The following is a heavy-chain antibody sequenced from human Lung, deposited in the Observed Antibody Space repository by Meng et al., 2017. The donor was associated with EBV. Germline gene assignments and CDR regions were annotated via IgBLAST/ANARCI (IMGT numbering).Heavy chain of an antibody. J-gene: IGHJ5*02. Sequence: QESGPGLVKPAETLSLTCTVSGGSISSYYWSWIRQPAGKGLEWIGRIYTSGSTNYNPSLKSRVTMSVDTSKNQFSLKLSSVTAADTAVYYCARDHSVWGFGELTPFYDPWGQGTLVTVSS. V-gene: IGHV4-4*07. D-gene: IGHD3-10*01. CDR1: GGSISSYY. CDR2: IYTSGST. CDR3: ARDHSVWGFGELTPFYDP.